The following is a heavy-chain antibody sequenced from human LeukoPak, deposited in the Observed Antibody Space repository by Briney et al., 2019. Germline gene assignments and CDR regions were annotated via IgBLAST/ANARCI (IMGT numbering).Heavy chain of an antibody. D-gene: IGHD6-13*01. Sequence: GGSLRLSCAASGFTFSSYAMSWVRQAPGKGLEWVSSISSSSSYIYYADSVKGRFTISRDNAKNSLYLQMNSLRAEDTAVYYCARDEGAAAVDYWGQGTLVTVSS. CDR1: GFTFSSYA. V-gene: IGHV3-21*01. CDR2: ISSSSSYI. CDR3: ARDEGAAAVDY. J-gene: IGHJ4*02.